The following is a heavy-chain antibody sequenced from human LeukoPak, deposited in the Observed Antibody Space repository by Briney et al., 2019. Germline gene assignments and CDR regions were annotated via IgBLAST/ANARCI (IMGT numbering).Heavy chain of an antibody. D-gene: IGHD4-11*01. Sequence: SETLSPTCIVSGGSMTSHYWGWIRQPPGKRLEWIGYVFYKGNSNYNPSLTSRLTMSVDTSKNQFSLKLSSVTAADTAVYFCTRLTLTKTWFDPWGQGALVTVSS. CDR1: GGSMTSHY. CDR3: TRLTLTKTWFDP. J-gene: IGHJ5*02. V-gene: IGHV4-59*08. CDR2: VFYKGNS.